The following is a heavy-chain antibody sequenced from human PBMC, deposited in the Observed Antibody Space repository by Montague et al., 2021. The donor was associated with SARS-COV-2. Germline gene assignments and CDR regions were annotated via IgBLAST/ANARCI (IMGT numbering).Heavy chain of an antibody. CDR3: VSQEGSIY. CDR2: ISSSSSYI. CDR1: GLPFSSYS. V-gene: IGHV3-21*01. Sequence: SRSLSFSASGLPFSSYSMNWVRQAPGKGLEWVSSISSSSSYIYYADSVKGRFTISRDNAKNSLYLQMNSLRAEDTAVYYCVSQEGSIYWGQGTLVTVSS. J-gene: IGHJ4*02. D-gene: IGHD2/OR15-2a*01.